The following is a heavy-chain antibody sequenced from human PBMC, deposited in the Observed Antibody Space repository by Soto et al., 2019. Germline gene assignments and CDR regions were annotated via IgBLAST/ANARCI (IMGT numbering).Heavy chain of an antibody. J-gene: IGHJ4*02. V-gene: IGHV1-18*01. CDR2: ISAYNGNT. D-gene: IGHD2-15*01. CDR1: GYTFSSFG. CDR3: ARWGGYCSSATCHSRYFDY. Sequence: QVQLVQSGAEVKKPGASVKVSCKASGYTFSSFGFSWVRQAPGQGLEWMGWISAYNGNTNYAQKLQGRVTMTTDTPTSPPYLERSSLRSDATAVYYCARWGGYCSSATCHSRYFDYWGQGTLVTVSS.